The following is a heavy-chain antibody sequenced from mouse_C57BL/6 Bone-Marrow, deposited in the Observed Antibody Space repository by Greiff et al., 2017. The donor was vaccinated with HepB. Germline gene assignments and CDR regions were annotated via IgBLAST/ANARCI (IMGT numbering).Heavy chain of an antibody. V-gene: IGHV1-50*01. CDR1: GYTFTSYW. Sequence: QVQLQQPGAELVKPGASVKLSCKASGYTFTSYWIQWVKQRPGQGLEWIGEIDPSDSYTNYNQKFKGKATLTVDTSSSTAYVQLSSLTSEDSAVYYCASWDFDYWGQGTTLTVSS. CDR2: IDPSDSYT. J-gene: IGHJ2*01. D-gene: IGHD4-1*01. CDR3: ASWDFDY.